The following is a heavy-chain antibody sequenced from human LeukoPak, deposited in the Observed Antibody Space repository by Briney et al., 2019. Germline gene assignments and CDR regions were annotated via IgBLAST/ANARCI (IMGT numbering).Heavy chain of an antibody. CDR2: ISYDGSNK. J-gene: IGHJ4*02. V-gene: IGHV3-30*01. CDR1: GFTFSSYA. D-gene: IGHD3-22*01. Sequence: PGGSLRLSCAASGFTFSSYAMHWVRQAPGKGLEWVAVISYDGSNKYYADSVKGRFTISRDNSKNTLYLQMNSLRAEDTAVYYCASRYAGYYDSSGFDYWGQGTLVTVSS. CDR3: ASRYAGYYDSSGFDY.